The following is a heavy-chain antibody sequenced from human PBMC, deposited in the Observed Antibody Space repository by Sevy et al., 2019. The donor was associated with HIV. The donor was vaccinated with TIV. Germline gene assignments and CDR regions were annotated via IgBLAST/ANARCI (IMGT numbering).Heavy chain of an antibody. J-gene: IGHJ4*02. CDR1: GYTFTSFG. CDR2: INAYNGNT. Sequence: ASVKVSCKASGYTFTSFGISWVRQAPGQWLEWMGWINAYNGNTNYAQKLQGRVTMTTDTSTRTGFMELRSLRSDDTAVYYCAGDPADGFDFWSGYGGDTTLFTSTSDSWGQGTLVTVS. V-gene: IGHV1-18*01. D-gene: IGHD3-3*01. CDR3: AGDPADGFDFWSGYGGDTTLFTSTSDS.